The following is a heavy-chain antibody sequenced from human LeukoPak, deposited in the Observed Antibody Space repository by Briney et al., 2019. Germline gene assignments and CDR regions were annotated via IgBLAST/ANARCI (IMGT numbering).Heavy chain of an antibody. CDR2: IYYSGST. J-gene: IGHJ3*02. Sequence: SETLSLTCTVSGDSISSYYWSWIRQPPGKGLEWIGYIYYSGSTNYNPSLKSRVTISVDTSKNQFSLKLSSVTAADTAVYYCARGILKGYYDSSGFDIWGQGTMVTVSS. V-gene: IGHV4-59*12. D-gene: IGHD3-22*01. CDR1: GDSISSYY. CDR3: ARGILKGYYDSSGFDI.